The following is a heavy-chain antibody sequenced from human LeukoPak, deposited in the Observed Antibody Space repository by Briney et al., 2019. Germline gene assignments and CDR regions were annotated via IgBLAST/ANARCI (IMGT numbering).Heavy chain of an antibody. D-gene: IGHD3-10*01. Sequence: ASVKVSCKASGYTFTGYYMHWVRQAPGQGLEWMGWINPNSGGTNYAQKFQGRVTMTRDTSISTAYMELSRLRSDDTAVYYCAITMVRGVMAEYFQHWGQGTLVTVSS. CDR2: INPNSGGT. J-gene: IGHJ1*01. CDR1: GYTFTGYY. V-gene: IGHV1-2*02. CDR3: AITMVRGVMAEYFQH.